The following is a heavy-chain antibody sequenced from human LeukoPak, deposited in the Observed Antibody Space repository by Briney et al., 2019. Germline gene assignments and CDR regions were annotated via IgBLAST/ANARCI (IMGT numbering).Heavy chain of an antibody. CDR2: IYYSGST. CDR3: AREGSYYDSSGEFDY. Sequence: SETLSLTCTVSGGSMSNYYWSWIRQPPGKGLEWIGYIYYSGSTNYNPSLKSRVTISIDTSKNQFSLKLSSVTAADTAVYYCAREGSYYDSSGEFDYWGQGTLVTVSS. V-gene: IGHV4-59*12. CDR1: GGSMSNYY. J-gene: IGHJ4*02. D-gene: IGHD3-22*01.